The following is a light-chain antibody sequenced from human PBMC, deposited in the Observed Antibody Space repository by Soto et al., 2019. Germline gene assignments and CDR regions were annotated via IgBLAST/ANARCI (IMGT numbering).Light chain of an antibody. V-gene: IGLV2-11*01. J-gene: IGLJ2*01. Sequence: QSALTQPRSVSGSPGQSVTISCTGTSSDVGGYNFVSWYQHHPGKAPKLMIYDVNKRPSGVPDRFSGSKSGNTASLTISGLQAEDEADYYCCSYTGSYTHVVFGGGTQLTVL. CDR3: CSYTGSYTHVV. CDR2: DVN. CDR1: SSDVGGYNF.